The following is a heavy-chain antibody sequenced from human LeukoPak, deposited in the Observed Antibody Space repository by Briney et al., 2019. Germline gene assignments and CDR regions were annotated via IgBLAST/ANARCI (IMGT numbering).Heavy chain of an antibody. CDR1: GFTFSSYA. V-gene: IGHV3-30*04. J-gene: IGHJ4*02. D-gene: IGHD6-19*01. Sequence: PGRSLRLSCAASGFTFSSYAMHWVRQAPGKGLEWVAVISYDGSNTYYADSVRGRFTISRDNSKNTLYLQMNSLRAEDTAVYYCAREKGYSSGDLDYWGQGTLVTVSS. CDR2: ISYDGSNT. CDR3: AREKGYSSGDLDY.